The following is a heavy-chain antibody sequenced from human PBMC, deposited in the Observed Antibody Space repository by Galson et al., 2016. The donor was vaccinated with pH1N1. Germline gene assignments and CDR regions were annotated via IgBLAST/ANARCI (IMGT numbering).Heavy chain of an antibody. J-gene: IGHJ4*02. V-gene: IGHV3-23*01. CDR2: ISASGAST. Sequence: SLRLSCAASGFTFSVFAMCWVRQAPGKGLEWVSGISASGASTHFADSVKGRSTISRDNSKNALYLEMNSLTGEDTAFYYCVKYDSSGYYYGRLAIWGQGTLVTVSS. CDR3: VKYDSSGYYYGRLAI. CDR1: GFTFSVFA. D-gene: IGHD3-22*01.